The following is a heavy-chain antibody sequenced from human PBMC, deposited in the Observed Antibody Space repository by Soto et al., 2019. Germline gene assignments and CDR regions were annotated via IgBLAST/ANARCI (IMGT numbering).Heavy chain of an antibody. V-gene: IGHV4-39*01. J-gene: IGHJ4*02. CDR2: IYHTGTT. CDR1: GDSISSSTYY. CDR3: ARPYFSSSSMFDY. Sequence: PSETLSLTCTVSGDSISSSTYYWGWIRQPPGKGLEWIGCIYHTGTTYYNPSLKSRVTISVDTSKNQFPLKLSSVTAADTAVYYCARPYFSSSSMFDYWGQGTLVTVSS. D-gene: IGHD6-6*01.